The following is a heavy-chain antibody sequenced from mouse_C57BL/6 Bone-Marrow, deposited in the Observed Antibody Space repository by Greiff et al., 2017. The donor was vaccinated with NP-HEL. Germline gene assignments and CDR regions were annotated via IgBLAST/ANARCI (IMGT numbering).Heavy chain of an antibody. Sequence: VQLKESVAELVRPGASVKLSCTASGFNIKNTYMHWVKQRPEQGLEWIGRIDPANGNTKYAPKFQGTATMTAETSSNTAYRQLSSLTSEDTAIYYCASNYGSSPYFDYWGQGTTLTVSS. CDR1: GFNIKNTY. V-gene: IGHV14-3*01. CDR2: IDPANGNT. J-gene: IGHJ2*01. D-gene: IGHD1-1*01. CDR3: ASNYGSSPYFDY.